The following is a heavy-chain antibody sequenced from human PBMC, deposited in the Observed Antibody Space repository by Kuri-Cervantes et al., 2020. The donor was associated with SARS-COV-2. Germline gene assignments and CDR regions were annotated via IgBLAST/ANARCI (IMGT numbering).Heavy chain of an antibody. CDR1: GYTFTSYN. CDR2: INPNSGGT. CDR3: ARGEGNTAMGYYYYYGMDV. D-gene: IGHD5-18*01. V-gene: IGHV1-2*04. Sequence: ASVKVSCKASGYTFTSYNINWVRQAPGQGLEWMGWINPNSGGTNYARKFQGWVTMTRDTSISTAYMELSRLRSDDTAVYYCARGEGNTAMGYYYYYGMDVWGQGTTVTVSS. J-gene: IGHJ6*02.